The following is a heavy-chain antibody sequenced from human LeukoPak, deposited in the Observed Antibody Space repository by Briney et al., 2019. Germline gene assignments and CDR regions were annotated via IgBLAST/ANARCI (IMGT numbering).Heavy chain of an antibody. CDR2: IKHSGST. V-gene: IGHV4-34*01. CDR3: ARRLPGYYYYMGV. CDR1: GGSFSDYY. J-gene: IGHJ6*02. Sequence: SETLSLTCAVYGGSFSDYYWSWIRQTPGEGLQWIGGIKHSGSTDYNPSLKSRVTMSVDTSNNQFSLRLSSVTAADTAVYYCARRLPGYYYYMGVWGQGTTVTVSS. D-gene: IGHD2-15*01.